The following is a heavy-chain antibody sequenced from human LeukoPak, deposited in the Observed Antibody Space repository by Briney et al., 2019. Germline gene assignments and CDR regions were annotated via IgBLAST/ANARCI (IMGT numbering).Heavy chain of an antibody. J-gene: IGHJ6*02. D-gene: IGHD6-19*01. V-gene: IGHV1-2*02. CDR3: ARDRAVDRAVAGTSAVFYYYYYYGMDV. Sequence: ASVKVSCKASGYTFTGYYMHWVRQAPGQGLEWMGWINPNSGGTNYAQKFQGRVTMTRDTSTSTAYMELSRLRSDDTAVYYCARDRAVDRAVAGTSAVFYYYYYYGMDVWGQGTTVTVSS. CDR1: GYTFTGYY. CDR2: INPNSGGT.